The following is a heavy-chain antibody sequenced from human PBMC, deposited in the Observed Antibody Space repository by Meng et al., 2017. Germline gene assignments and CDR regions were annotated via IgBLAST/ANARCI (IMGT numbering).Heavy chain of an antibody. V-gene: IGHV3-53*02. CDR1: GFTVSSNY. Sequence: VQLVETGGGLIQPGGSLRLSCAASGFTVSSNYMSWVRQAPGKGLEWVSVIYSGGSTYYADSVKGRFTISRDNSKNTLYLQMNSLRAEDTAVYYCAREPRTPFYSSNWFDPWGQGTLVTVSS. CDR2: IYSGGST. D-gene: IGHD6-19*01. J-gene: IGHJ5*02. CDR3: AREPRTPFYSSNWFDP.